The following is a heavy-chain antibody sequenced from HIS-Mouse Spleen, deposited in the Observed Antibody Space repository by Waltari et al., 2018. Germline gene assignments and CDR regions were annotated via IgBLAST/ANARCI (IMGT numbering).Heavy chain of an antibody. J-gene: IGHJ2*01. V-gene: IGHV4-39*07. Sequence: QLQLQESGPGLVKPSETLSLTCTSPGGSISSSSSYLGWIRQPPGKGLEWIGSIYYSGSTYYNPSLKSRVTISVDTSKNQFSLKLSSVTAADTAVYYCAREIPYSSSWYDWYFDLWGRGTLVTVSS. CDR2: IYYSGST. CDR3: AREIPYSSSWYDWYFDL. CDR1: GGSISSSSSY. D-gene: IGHD6-13*01.